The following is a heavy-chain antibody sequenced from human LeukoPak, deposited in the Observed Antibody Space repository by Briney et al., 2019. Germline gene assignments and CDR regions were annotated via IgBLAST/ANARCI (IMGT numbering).Heavy chain of an antibody. CDR3: ATPLHYYGSGTYYDY. V-gene: IGHV1-2*02. CDR1: GYIFTGYY. J-gene: IGHJ4*02. CDR2: INPNSGGT. D-gene: IGHD3-10*01. Sequence: ASVKVSCKASGYIFTGYYMHWVRQAPGQGLEWMGWINPNSGGTNYAQRFQGRVTMTRDTSISTAYMDLSRLRSDDTAVYYCATPLHYYGSGTYYDYWGQGSLVTVSS.